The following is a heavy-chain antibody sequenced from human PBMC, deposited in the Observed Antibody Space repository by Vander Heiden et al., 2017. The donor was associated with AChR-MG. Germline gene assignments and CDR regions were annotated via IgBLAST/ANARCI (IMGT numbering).Heavy chain of an antibody. CDR3: ARARSRYYLDY. CDR1: GFTFSSYG. V-gene: IGHV3-48*01. CDR2: ISSSSSTI. Sequence: EVQLVESGGGLVQPGGPLRLSRAASGFTFSSYGMHWVRQVPGKGLEWISYISSSSSTIYYADSVKGRFTISRDNAENSLYLQMNSLRANDTAVYYCARARSRYYLDYWGQGTLVTVTS. D-gene: IGHD3-16*02. J-gene: IGHJ4*02.